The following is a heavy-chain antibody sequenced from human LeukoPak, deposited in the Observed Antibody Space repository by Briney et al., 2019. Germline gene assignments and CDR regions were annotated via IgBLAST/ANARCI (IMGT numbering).Heavy chain of an antibody. CDR2: IYYSGST. J-gene: IGHJ6*04. D-gene: IGHD3-10*01. CDR3: ARGMVRGVRYYYYGMDV. V-gene: IGHV4-31*03. CDR1: GGSISSGGYY. Sequence: SQTLSLTCTVSGGSISSGGYYWSWIRQHPGKGLEWLGYIYYSGSTYYNPSLKSRATISVDTSKNQFSLKLCSVTAADTAVYYCARGMVRGVRYYYYGMDVWGKGTTVTVSS.